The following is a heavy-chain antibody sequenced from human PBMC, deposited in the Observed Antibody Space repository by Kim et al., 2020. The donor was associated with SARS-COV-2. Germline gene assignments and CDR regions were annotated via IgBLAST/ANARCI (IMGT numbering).Heavy chain of an antibody. J-gene: IGHJ4*02. CDR3: VCVVVVPAAIRYFDY. D-gene: IGHD2-2*01. Sequence: HKVKGRVTITRDTSASTAYMELSSLRSEDTAVYYCVCVVVVPAAIRYFDYWGQGTLVTVSS. V-gene: IGHV1-3*01.